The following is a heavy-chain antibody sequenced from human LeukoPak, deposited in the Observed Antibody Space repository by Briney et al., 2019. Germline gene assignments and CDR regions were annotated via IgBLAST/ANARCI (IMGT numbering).Heavy chain of an antibody. J-gene: IGHJ4*02. V-gene: IGHV3-23*01. D-gene: IGHD6-13*01. CDR1: GFIFSTYA. CDR3: ARDWYDY. CDR2: IGGSGSYT. Sequence: PGGSLRLSCAAAGFIFSTYAVILVRQAPGKGLEWVSVIGGSGSYTYYADSVKGRFTISRDNSKDTLYLQMNSLRAEDTAVYYCARDWYDYWGQGTLVTVSS.